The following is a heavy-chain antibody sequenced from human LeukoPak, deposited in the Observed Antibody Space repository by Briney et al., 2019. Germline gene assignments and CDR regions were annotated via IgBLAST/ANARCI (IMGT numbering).Heavy chain of an antibody. D-gene: IGHD2-15*01. CDR2: ISANGGGT. Sequence: GGSLRLSCAASGFTFSNYAMSWVRQAPGKGLEWVSAISANGGGTYYADSVKGRFTISRDNSKNTLYLQMNSLRADDTAVYYCAKSVVVITFRFDDWGQGALVTVSS. V-gene: IGHV3-23*01. CDR1: GFTFSNYA. J-gene: IGHJ4*02. CDR3: AKSVVVITFRFDD.